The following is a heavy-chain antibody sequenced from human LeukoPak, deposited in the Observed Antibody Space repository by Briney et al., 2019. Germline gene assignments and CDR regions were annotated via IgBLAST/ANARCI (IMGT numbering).Heavy chain of an antibody. CDR3: ARDDDRWGSDALEV. D-gene: IGHD3-22*01. CDR1: GGSLCGSH. CDR2: ISHRGRA. V-gene: IGHV4-34*01. J-gene: IGHJ3*01. Sequence: GIPSVTRTVHGGSLCGSHWSWSPPSPRDMLGWIGEISHRGRAAYNPSLKSRVTTSLDTYKKQFSLKLSSVTAAETAVYYCARDDDRWGSDALEVWGQGTMVTVSS.